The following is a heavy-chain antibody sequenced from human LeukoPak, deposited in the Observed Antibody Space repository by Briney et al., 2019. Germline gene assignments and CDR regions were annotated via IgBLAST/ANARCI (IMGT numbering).Heavy chain of an antibody. Sequence: SETLSLTCAVYGGSFSGYYWSWIRQPPGKGLEWIGEINHSGSANYNPSLKSRVSISVDTSKNQFSLKLSSVTAADTAVYYCARPYSSSWYGYWGQGTLVTVSS. CDR1: GGSFSGYY. J-gene: IGHJ4*02. CDR3: ARPYSSSWYGY. CDR2: INHSGSA. V-gene: IGHV4-34*01. D-gene: IGHD6-13*01.